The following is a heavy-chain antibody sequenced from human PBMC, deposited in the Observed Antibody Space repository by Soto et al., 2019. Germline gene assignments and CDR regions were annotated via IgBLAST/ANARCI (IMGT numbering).Heavy chain of an antibody. CDR2: IYETGNT. CDR1: GGSISSYNW. D-gene: IGHD5-18*01. V-gene: IGHV4-4*02. Sequence: SETLSLTCAVSGGSISSYNWWSWVRQPPGKGLEWIGEIYETGNTNYNPSLKSRVIISVDRSKNQFSLKLSSVTAADTAVYYCARTVDTAMTNWFDPWGQGTLVTVSS. CDR3: ARTVDTAMTNWFDP. J-gene: IGHJ5*02.